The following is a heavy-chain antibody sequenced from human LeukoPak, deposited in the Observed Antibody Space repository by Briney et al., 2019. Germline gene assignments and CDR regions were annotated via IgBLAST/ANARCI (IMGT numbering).Heavy chain of an antibody. V-gene: IGHV3-30*18. CDR3: AKGGKWDVTPFDY. J-gene: IGHJ4*02. D-gene: IGHD1-26*01. Sequence: GGSLRLSCAASGFTFSSYGLHWVRQAPDKGLEWVALISNDGSNKDYADSVNGRFSISRDNSKNTLYLQVNSLRAEDTAVYYCAKGGKWDVTPFDYWGQGTLVTVSS. CDR1: GFTFSSYG. CDR2: ISNDGSNK.